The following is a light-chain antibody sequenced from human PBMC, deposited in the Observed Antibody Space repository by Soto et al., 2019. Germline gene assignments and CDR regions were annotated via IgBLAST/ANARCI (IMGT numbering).Light chain of an antibody. V-gene: IGKV1-39*01. CDR2: AAS. CDR3: QQIYSAPLT. Sequence: EIPLTQSPSSLAASVGDRVTITCRASQSITTYLNWYRQKPGKAPKLLIYAASSLQSGVPSRFSGSGSETEFTLSISSLQPEDFATYFCQQIYSAPLTFGGGTKVDIK. CDR1: QSITTY. J-gene: IGKJ4*01.